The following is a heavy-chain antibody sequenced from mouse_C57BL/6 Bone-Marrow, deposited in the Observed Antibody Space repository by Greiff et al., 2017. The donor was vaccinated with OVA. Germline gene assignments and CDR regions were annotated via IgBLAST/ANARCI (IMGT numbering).Heavy chain of an antibody. J-gene: IGHJ1*03. Sequence: VKLEESGGGLVQSGRSLRLSCATSGFTFSDFYMEWVRQAPGKGLEWIAASRNKANDYTTEYSASVKGRFIVSRDTSQSILYLQMNALRAEDTAIYYCARGYDYSSYWYFDVWGTGTTVTVSS. V-gene: IGHV7-1*01. CDR2: SRNKANDYTT. CDR1: GFTFSDFY. D-gene: IGHD2-4*01. CDR3: ARGYDYSSYWYFDV.